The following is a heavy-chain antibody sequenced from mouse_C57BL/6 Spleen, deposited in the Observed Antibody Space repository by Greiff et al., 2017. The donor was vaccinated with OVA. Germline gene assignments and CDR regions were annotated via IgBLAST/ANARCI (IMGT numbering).Heavy chain of an antibody. CDR3: ARGTTVVGGNY. J-gene: IGHJ2*01. CDR2: IDPSDSET. Sequence: QVHVKQPGAELVRPGSSVKLSCKASGYTFTSYWMHWVKQRPIQGLEWIGNIDPSDSETHYNQKFKDKATLTVDKSYSTAYMQLSSLTSEDSAVYYCARGTTVVGGNYWGQGTTLTVSS. V-gene: IGHV1-52*01. CDR1: GYTFTSYW. D-gene: IGHD1-1*01.